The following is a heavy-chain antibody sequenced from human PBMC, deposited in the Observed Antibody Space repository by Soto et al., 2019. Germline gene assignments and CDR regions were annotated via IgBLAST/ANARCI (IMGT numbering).Heavy chain of an antibody. V-gene: IGHV2-5*02. CDR3: AHRLGDFYYDILSGPFDY. Sequence: QITLKESGPTLVKPTQTLTLTCTFSGFSLSTSGVGVGWIRQPPGKALEWLALIYWDDDKRYSPSLKSRLTNTEDTVKSQVVLTRTNMDPVDKPKYYCAHRLGDFYYDILSGPFDYWGQGTLVTVSS. CDR1: GFSLSTSGVG. J-gene: IGHJ4*02. D-gene: IGHD3-9*01. CDR2: IYWDDDK.